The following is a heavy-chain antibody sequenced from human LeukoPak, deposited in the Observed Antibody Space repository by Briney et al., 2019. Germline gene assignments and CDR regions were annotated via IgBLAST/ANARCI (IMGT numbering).Heavy chain of an antibody. J-gene: IGHJ6*02. D-gene: IGHD3-3*01. CDR2: IKGDGRSI. Sequence: GGSLRLSCEASGFSFSDHWMEWVRQAPGKGLVWVSGIKGDGRSIKNADSVKGRFTISRDNGNSTLHLQMNSLRAEDTAVYYCVRGLAWSWDVWGQGTTVIVSS. CDR3: VRGLAWSWDV. V-gene: IGHV3-74*03. CDR1: GFSFSDHW.